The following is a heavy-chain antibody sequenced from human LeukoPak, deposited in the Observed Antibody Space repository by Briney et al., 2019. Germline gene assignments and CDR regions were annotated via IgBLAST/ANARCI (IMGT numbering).Heavy chain of an antibody. V-gene: IGHV1-18*01. CDR3: ARDRRILTGYCYYYYGMDV. CDR1: GYTFTSYG. CDR2: ISAYNGNT. D-gene: IGHD3-9*01. J-gene: IGHJ6*02. Sequence: ASVKVSCKASGYTFTSYGISWVRQAPGQGLEWMGWISAYNGNTNYAQKLQGRVTMTTDTSTGTAYMELRSLRSDDTAVYYCARDRRILTGYCYYYYGMDVWGQGTTVTVSS.